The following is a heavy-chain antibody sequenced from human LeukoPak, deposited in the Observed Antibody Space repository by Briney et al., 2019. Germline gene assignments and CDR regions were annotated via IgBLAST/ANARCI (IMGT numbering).Heavy chain of an antibody. Sequence: GSLRLSCTTSGFTLWRHGMHWVRQAPGKGLEWVAVTWYGGSDYADSVRGRFSVSRDIFGNTVYLQMDNLRAEDTALYCCAREQSTSGHAGAFDIWGQGTVVTVSS. J-gene: IGHJ3*02. CDR3: AREQSTSGHAGAFDI. V-gene: IGHV3-33*01. CDR1: GFTLWRHG. D-gene: IGHD5-12*01. CDR2: TWYGGS.